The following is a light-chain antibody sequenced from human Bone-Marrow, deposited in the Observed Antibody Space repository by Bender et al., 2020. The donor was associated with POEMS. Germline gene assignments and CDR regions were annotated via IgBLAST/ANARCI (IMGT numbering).Light chain of an antibody. J-gene: IGLJ1*01. CDR2: EVS. CDR3: SSYADSNTLYV. Sequence: QSALTQPRSVSGSPGQSVSISCTGTSSDVGAYNYVSWYQHHAGKAPKLMIYEVSKRPSGVPDRFSGSKSGNTASLTVSGLQAEDEADYYCSSYADSNTLYVFGTGTKVTVL. V-gene: IGLV2-8*01. CDR1: SSDVGAYNY.